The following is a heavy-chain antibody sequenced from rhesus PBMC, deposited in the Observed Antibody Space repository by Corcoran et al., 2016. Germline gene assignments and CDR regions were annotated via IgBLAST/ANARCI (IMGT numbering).Heavy chain of an antibody. CDR1: GGSFRRYW. Sequence: QVQLQESGPGLVKPSETLSLTCAVSGGSFRRYWWNWIPQPPGKGLEWIGEINGDSGSTNYNPSLQSRVTISKDVSKNQFSLKLTSVTAADTAVYYCTSPVRYRFDVWGPGVLVSVSS. CDR2: INGDSGST. CDR3: TSPVRYRFDV. V-gene: IGHV4-80*01. D-gene: IGHD3-9*01. J-gene: IGHJ5-1*01.